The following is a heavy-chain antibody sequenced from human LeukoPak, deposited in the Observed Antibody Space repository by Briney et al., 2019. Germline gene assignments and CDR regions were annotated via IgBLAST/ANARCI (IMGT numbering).Heavy chain of an antibody. D-gene: IGHD3-10*01. Sequence: GGSLRLSCAASGFTFSSYEMKWARQAPGKGLEWVSYISATGATIYYAGSVKGRFTTARDDAKNSLYLQMNSLRVEDTAVYYCARRRGGWFDPWGQGTLVTVSS. V-gene: IGHV3-48*03. J-gene: IGHJ5*02. CDR1: GFTFSSYE. CDR2: ISATGATI. CDR3: ARRRGGWFDP.